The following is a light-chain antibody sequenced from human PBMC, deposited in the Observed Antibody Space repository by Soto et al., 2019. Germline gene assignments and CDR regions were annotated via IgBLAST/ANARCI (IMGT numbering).Light chain of an antibody. CDR1: QSVSSY. V-gene: IGKV3-11*01. CDR3: QQRSNWPS. Sequence: EIVLTQSPATLSLSPGERATLSCRASQSVSSYLAWYQQKPGQAPRLLIYDASNRATGIPARFSGSGSGTDFTLTISSLEPEDFAAYYCQQRSNWPSFGGGTKV. CDR2: DAS. J-gene: IGKJ4*01.